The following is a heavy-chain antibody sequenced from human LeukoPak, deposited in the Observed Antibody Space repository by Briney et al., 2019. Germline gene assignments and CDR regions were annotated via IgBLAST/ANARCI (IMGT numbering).Heavy chain of an antibody. CDR2: ISGSGGST. CDR3: AKDITMIVVVITDHAFDI. CDR1: GFTFSSYA. D-gene: IGHD3-22*01. Sequence: GGSLRLSCAPSGFTFSSYAMHWVRQAPGKGLEWVSAISGSGGSTYYADSVKGRFTISRDNSKNTLYLQMNSLRAEDTAVYYCAKDITMIVVVITDHAFDIWGQGTMVTVSS. J-gene: IGHJ3*02. V-gene: IGHV3-23*01.